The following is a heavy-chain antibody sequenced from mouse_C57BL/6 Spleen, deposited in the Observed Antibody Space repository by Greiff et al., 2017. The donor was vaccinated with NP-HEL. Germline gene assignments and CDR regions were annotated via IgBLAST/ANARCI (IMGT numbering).Heavy chain of an antibody. CDR1: GYTFTSYW. CDR2: IDPSDSET. D-gene: IGHD1-1*01. V-gene: IGHV1-52*01. J-gene: IGHJ4*01. CDR3: ARDYYGSSSYYAMDY. Sequence: QVQLQQSGAELVRPGSSVKLSCKASGYTFTSYWMHWVKQRPIQGLEWIGNIDPSDSETHYNQKFKDKATLTVDKSSSTAYMQLSSLTSEDSAVYYCARDYYGSSSYYAMDYWGQGTSVTVSS.